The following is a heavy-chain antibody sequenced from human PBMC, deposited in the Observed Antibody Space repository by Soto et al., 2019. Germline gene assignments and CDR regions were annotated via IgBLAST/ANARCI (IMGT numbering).Heavy chain of an antibody. D-gene: IGHD6-6*01. V-gene: IGHV1-69*06. CDR1: GGTFSSYA. CDR3: ARKYSSSSYGMDV. J-gene: IGHJ6*02. Sequence: SVKVSCKASGGTFSSYAISWVRQAPGQGLAWMGGIIPIFGTANYAQKFQGRVTITADKSTSIAYMELSSLRSEDTAVYYCARKYSSSSYGMDVWGQGTTVTVSS. CDR2: IIPIFGTA.